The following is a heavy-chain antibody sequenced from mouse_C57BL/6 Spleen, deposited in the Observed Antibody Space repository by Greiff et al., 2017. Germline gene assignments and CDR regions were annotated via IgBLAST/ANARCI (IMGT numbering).Heavy chain of an antibody. CDR3: AREVYDSRFAY. CDR1: GYTFTSYW. D-gene: IGHD2-3*01. J-gene: IGHJ3*01. CDR2: IHPNSGST. Sequence: QVQLQQPGAELVKPGASVKLSCKASGYTFTSYWMHWVKQRPGQGLEWIGMIHPNSGSTNYNEKFKSKATLTVDKSSSTAYMQLSSLTSEDSAVYYCAREVYDSRFAYWGQGTLVTVSA. V-gene: IGHV1-64*01.